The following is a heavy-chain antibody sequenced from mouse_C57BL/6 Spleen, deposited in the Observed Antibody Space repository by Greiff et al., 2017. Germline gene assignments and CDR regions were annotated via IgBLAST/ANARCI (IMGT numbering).Heavy chain of an antibody. CDR3: ARKTGREVFDY. V-gene: IGHV1-63*01. Sequence: VMLVESGAELVRPGTSVKMSCKASGYTFTNYWIGWAKQRPGHGLEWIGDIYPGGGYTNYNEKFKGKATLTADKSSSTAYMQFSSLTSEDSAIXYCARKTGREVFDYWGQGTTLTVSS. CDR2: IYPGGGYT. CDR1: GYTFTNYW. D-gene: IGHD4-1*01. J-gene: IGHJ2*01.